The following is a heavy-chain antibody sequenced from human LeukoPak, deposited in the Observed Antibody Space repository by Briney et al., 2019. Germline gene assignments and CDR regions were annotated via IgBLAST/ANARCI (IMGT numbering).Heavy chain of an antibody. Sequence: GSLRLSCAASGFTFSSYSMNWVRQASGKGLEWVSSISSSSSYIYYADSVKGRFTISRDNAKNSLYLQMNSLRAEDTAVYYCASHYDYVWGSYRARWGQGTTVTVSS. D-gene: IGHD3-16*02. V-gene: IGHV3-21*01. CDR2: ISSSSSYI. CDR3: ASHYDYVWGSYRAR. CDR1: GFTFSSYS. J-gene: IGHJ6*02.